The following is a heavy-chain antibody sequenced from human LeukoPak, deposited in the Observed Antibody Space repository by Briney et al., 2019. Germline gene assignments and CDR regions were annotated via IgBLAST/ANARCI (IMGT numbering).Heavy chain of an antibody. V-gene: IGHV3-53*01. Sequence: GGSLRLSCAVSGFTVSSNYTSWVRQAPGEGLEWVSATYSVGSTYYADSVKGRFTSSRDNSKNTLYLQMNSLRAEDTAVYYCARELVYCSGASCYFKYYGMDVWGQGTTVTVFS. D-gene: IGHD2-15*01. CDR2: TYSVGST. J-gene: IGHJ6*02. CDR1: GFTVSSNY. CDR3: ARELVYCSGASCYFKYYGMDV.